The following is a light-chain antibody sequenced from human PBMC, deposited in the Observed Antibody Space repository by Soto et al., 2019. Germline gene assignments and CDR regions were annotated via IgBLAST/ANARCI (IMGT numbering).Light chain of an antibody. CDR3: CSYADGSIYF. CDR2: YVD. CDR1: SRDVGAYDY. J-gene: IGLJ1*01. V-gene: IGLV2-14*03. Sequence: LAQPASVSGSPGESIAISCTGTSRDVGAYDYVSWYLQYPDKAPQLLIYYVDHRPSGVSSRFSGSKSGNTASLTISGLQAEDEGDYYCCSYADGSIYFFGTGTKVTVL.